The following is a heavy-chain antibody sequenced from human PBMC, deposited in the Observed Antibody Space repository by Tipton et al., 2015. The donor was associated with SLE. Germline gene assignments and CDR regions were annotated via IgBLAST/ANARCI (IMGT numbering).Heavy chain of an antibody. CDR3: PIYYHDSTGLHWFDP. CDR2: TYYSGSP. D-gene: IGHD3-22*01. CDR1: GGSISSYY. J-gene: IGHJ5*02. Sequence: LSLTCTVSGGSISSYYWSWIRQPPGKGLEWIGYTYYSGSPYYNPSLKSRVTISLDMSKNQFSLRLSSVTAADTAVYYCPIYYHDSTGLHWFDPWGQGTLVTVSS. V-gene: IGHV4-59*06.